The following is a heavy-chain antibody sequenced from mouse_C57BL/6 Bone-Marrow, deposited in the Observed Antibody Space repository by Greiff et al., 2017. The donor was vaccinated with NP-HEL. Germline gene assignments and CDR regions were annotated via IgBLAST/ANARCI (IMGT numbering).Heavy chain of an antibody. Sequence: QVQLKQSGPELVKPGASVKISCKASGYSFTSYYIHWVKRRPGQGLEWIGWIYPGSGNTKYNEKFKGKATLTADTSSSTAYMQLSSLTSEDSAVYYCARPRWLLRAMDYWGQGTSVTVSS. CDR3: ARPRWLLRAMDY. V-gene: IGHV1-66*01. J-gene: IGHJ4*01. D-gene: IGHD2-3*01. CDR1: GYSFTSYY. CDR2: IYPGSGNT.